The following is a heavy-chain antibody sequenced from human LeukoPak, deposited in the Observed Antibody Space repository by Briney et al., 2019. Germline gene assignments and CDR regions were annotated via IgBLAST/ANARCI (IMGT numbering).Heavy chain of an antibody. CDR2: IYHSGST. Sequence: SETLSLTCTVSGVSISSGGYYWSWIRQHPGKGLEWIGYIYHSGSTYYNPSLKSRVTISVDRSKNQFSLKLSSVTAADTAVYYCARVNCSSTSCHPLYYYYGMDVWGQGTTVTVSS. D-gene: IGHD2-2*01. V-gene: IGHV4-30-2*01. CDR3: ARVNCSSTSCHPLYYYYGMDV. CDR1: GVSISSGGYY. J-gene: IGHJ6*02.